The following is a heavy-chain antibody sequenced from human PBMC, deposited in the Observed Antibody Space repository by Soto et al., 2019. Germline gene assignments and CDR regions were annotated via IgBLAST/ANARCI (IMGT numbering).Heavy chain of an antibody. CDR3: AHRATMTIFGLIIDNGIWFDP. D-gene: IGHD3-3*01. CDR2: IYWDGDK. J-gene: IGHJ5*02. Sequence: QINLIESGPTLVKPTQTLTLTCTFSGFSLSTSGAAVGWVRQPPGRALEWLALIYWDGDKRYNASLGNRLTITKDTSMNQVVPTLTNFDPADTATYYCAHRATMTIFGLIIDNGIWFDPWGQGTRVIVSS. CDR1: GFSLSTSGAA. V-gene: IGHV2-5*02.